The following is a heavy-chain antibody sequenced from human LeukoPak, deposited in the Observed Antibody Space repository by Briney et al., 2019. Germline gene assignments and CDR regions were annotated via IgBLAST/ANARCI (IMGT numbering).Heavy chain of an antibody. CDR3: ATGLLGELSSLDY. CDR2: FDPEDGET. D-gene: IGHD3-16*02. V-gene: IGHV1-24*01. Sequence: ASVKVSCKVSGYTLTELSMHSVRQAPGKGLEWMGGFDPEDGETIYAQKLQARVTMTEDTSTDTTYMELSSLRSEDTTGHYCATGLLGELSSLDYWGQGTLVTVSS. CDR1: GYTLTELS. J-gene: IGHJ4*02.